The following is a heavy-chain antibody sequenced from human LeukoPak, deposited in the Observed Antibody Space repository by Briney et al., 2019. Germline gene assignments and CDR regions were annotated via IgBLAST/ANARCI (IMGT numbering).Heavy chain of an antibody. V-gene: IGHV5-51*01. J-gene: IGHJ3*02. CDR1: GYSFTSYW. CDR3: ARQTNYYDSIPFAFDI. Sequence: GESLKISCKGSGYSFTSYWIGWVRQMPGKGLEWMGIIYPGDSDTRYSPSFQGQVTISADKSISTAYLQWSSLKASDTAMYYCARQTNYYDSIPFAFDIWGQGTMVTVSS. CDR2: IYPGDSDT. D-gene: IGHD3-22*01.